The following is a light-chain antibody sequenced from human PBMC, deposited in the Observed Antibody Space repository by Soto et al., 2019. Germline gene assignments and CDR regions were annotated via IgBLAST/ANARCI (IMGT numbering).Light chain of an antibody. V-gene: IGKV1-5*01. CDR3: QQYHRYST. J-gene: IGKJ1*01. Sequence: DIQMTQSPSTLSASVGARVTITCRASQSISAWLAWYQQRPGKAPNILIYDVSTLDSGVPSRFSGSASGTEFTLTISSLESDDFATYYCQQYHRYSTFGQGTKVDIK. CDR2: DVS. CDR1: QSISAW.